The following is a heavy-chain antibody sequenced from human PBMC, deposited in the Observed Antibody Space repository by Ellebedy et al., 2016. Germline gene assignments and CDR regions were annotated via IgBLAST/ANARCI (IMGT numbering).Heavy chain of an antibody. D-gene: IGHD6-19*01. CDR2: MNPNSGNT. CDR1: GYTFTSYD. Sequence: ASVKVSCXASGYTFTSYDINWVRQATGQGLEWMGWMNPNSGNTGYAQKFQGRVTMTRNTSISTAYMELSSLRSEDTAVYYCARSPYSSGWRKFDYWGQGTLVTVSS. CDR3: ARSPYSSGWRKFDY. V-gene: IGHV1-8*01. J-gene: IGHJ4*02.